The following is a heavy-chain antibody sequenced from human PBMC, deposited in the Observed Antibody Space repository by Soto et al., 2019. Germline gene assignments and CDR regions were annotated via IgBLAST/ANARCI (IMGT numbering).Heavy chain of an antibody. D-gene: IGHD3-9*01. V-gene: IGHV4-30-2*01. Sequence: QLQLQESGSGLVKPSQTLSLTCAVSGGSISSGGYSWSWIRQPPGKGLEWIGYIYHSGSTYYNPSLKRRVTISVAWSKNQFSLQLSFVTAADTAVYYCARDVRYLYWLAGWFDPWGQGTLVTVSS. CDR2: IYHSGST. CDR3: ARDVRYLYWLAGWFDP. CDR1: GGSISSGGYS. J-gene: IGHJ5*02.